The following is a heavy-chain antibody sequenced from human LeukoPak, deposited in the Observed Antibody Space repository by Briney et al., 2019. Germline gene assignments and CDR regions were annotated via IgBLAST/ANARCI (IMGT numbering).Heavy chain of an antibody. CDR3: AKILLSNYVVYYGMDV. CDR2: ISGSGGST. CDR1: GFTFSSYA. J-gene: IGHJ6*02. V-gene: IGHV3-23*01. Sequence: GGSLRLSCAASGFTFSSYAMSWVRQAPGKGLEWVSAISGSGGSTYYADSVKGWFTISRDNSKNTLYLQMNSLRAEDTAVYYCAKILLSNYVVYYGMDVWGQGTTVTVSS. D-gene: IGHD4-11*01.